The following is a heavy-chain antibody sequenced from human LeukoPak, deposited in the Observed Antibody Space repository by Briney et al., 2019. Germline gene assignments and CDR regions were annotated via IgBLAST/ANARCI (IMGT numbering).Heavy chain of an antibody. CDR3: ARADNWNYFQSHPIDY. V-gene: IGHV1-18*01. CDR1: GYTLTSYG. Sequence: GASVKVSCKASGYTLTSYGINWVRQAPGQGLEWMGWVSAYNGNTNYAQKLQGRVTMTTDTSTSTAYMELRSLRSDDTAVYYCARADNWNYFQSHPIDYWGQGTLVTVSS. D-gene: IGHD1-7*01. CDR2: VSAYNGNT. J-gene: IGHJ4*02.